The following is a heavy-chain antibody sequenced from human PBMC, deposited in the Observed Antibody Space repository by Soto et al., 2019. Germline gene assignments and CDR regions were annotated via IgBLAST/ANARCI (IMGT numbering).Heavy chain of an antibody. CDR3: ASGASRWYPYCFDS. CDR2: IIPYYNTL. J-gene: IGHJ4*02. CDR1: EGTFNSYA. Sequence: QAQVVQSGAEVRKPGSSVKLSCKASEGTFNSYAIAWVRQAPGEGLEWMGGIIPYYNTLNYAQKFQDRVTITADDSTNTVYMEMSSLRSDDTAVYFCASGASRWYPYCFDSWAQGTLVTVSS. V-gene: IGHV1-69*01. D-gene: IGHD6-13*01.